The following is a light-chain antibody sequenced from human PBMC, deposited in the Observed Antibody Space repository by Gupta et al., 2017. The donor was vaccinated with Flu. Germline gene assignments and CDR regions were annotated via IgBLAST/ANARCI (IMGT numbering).Light chain of an antibody. V-gene: IGLV3-25*03. Sequence: GQTARITCSRDGLPKQYAYWYQQKPGEAPVLMIYKDSGRPSGIPGRFSGTSSGTTVTLTIGGVQAEDEADYCCQSADSSGTYVVFGGGTKLTVL. CDR1: GLPKQY. CDR2: KDS. J-gene: IGLJ2*01. CDR3: QSADSSGTYVV.